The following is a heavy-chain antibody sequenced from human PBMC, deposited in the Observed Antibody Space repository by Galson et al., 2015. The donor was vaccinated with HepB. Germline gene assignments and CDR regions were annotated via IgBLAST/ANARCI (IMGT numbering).Heavy chain of an antibody. V-gene: IGHV3-30*03. CDR1: GFTFSSYG. CDR2: ISYDGSNK. CDR3: AREADASDI. J-gene: IGHJ3*02. Sequence: SLRLSCAASGFTFSSYGMHWVRQAPGKGLEWVAVISYDGSNKYYADSVKGRFTISRDNSKNTLYLQMNSLTTDDTAVYFCAREADASDIWGQGTMVSVSS.